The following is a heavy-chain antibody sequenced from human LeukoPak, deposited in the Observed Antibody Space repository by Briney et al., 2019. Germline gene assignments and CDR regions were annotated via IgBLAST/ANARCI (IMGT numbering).Heavy chain of an antibody. Sequence: ASVKVSCKASGYTFTSYGISWVRQAPGQGLEWMGWISAYNGGTNSAQKLQGRVTMTTDTSTSTAYMELRRLRSDDTAVDYCARAIPLLWFGALSFYFDDGGQGTLVTASS. D-gene: IGHD3-10*01. V-gene: IGHV1-18*01. CDR2: ISAYNGGT. CDR1: GYTFTSYG. J-gene: IGHJ4*02. CDR3: ARAIPLLWFGALSFYFDD.